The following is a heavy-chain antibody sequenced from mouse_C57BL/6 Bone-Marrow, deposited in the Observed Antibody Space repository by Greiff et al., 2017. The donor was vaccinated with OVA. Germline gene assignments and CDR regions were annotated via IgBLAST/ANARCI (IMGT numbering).Heavy chain of an antibody. CDR2: ISDGGSYT. CDR1: GFTFSSYA. CDR3: ARERGY. V-gene: IGHV5-4*01. Sequence: EVKLMESGGGLVKPGGSLKLSCAASGFTFSSYAMSWVRQTPEKRLEWVATISDGGSYTSYPDNVKGRFTISRENAKNNLYLQMSHLKAEDTAMYYCARERGYGGQGTTRTVSS. J-gene: IGHJ2*01.